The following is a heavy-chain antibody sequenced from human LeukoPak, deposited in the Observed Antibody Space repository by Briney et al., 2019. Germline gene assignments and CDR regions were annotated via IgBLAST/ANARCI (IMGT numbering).Heavy chain of an antibody. CDR2: IRYDGSNK. D-gene: IGHD1-26*01. V-gene: IGHV3-30*02. CDR1: GFTFSTYG. Sequence: GGSLRLSCAASGFTFSTYGMHWVRQVPGQGLEWVAFIRYDGSNKYYADSVKGRFTLSRDNSKNTLFLQMNSLRPEDTAVFYCAKGGARLHSYYLDYWGQGTLVTVSS. J-gene: IGHJ4*02. CDR3: AKGGARLHSYYLDY.